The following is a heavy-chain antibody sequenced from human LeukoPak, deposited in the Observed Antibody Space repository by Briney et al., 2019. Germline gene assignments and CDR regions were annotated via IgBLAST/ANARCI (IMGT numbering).Heavy chain of an antibody. CDR1: EYTFTGYY. V-gene: IGHV1-2*02. Sequence: GASVKVSCKASEYTFTGYYMHWVRQAPGQGLEWMGWINPNSGGTNYAQKFQGRVTMTRDTSTSTAYMELSRLKSDDTAVYYCARVRPYSSGWNFDYWGQGTLLTVSS. D-gene: IGHD6-19*01. J-gene: IGHJ4*02. CDR3: ARVRPYSSGWNFDY. CDR2: INPNSGGT.